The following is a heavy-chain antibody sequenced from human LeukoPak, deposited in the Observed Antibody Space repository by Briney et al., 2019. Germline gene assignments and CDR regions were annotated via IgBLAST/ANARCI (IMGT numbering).Heavy chain of an antibody. CDR3: ARDRRGYGNWFAP. V-gene: IGHV4-61*02. D-gene: IGHD5-12*01. Sequence: SETLSLTCTVSGGSISSGSYYWSWIRQPAGRGLGGIGRIYPSGSTTYNPSLKSRVTISVDTSKNQFSLKLSSVTAADTAVYYCARDRRGYGNWFAPWGQGTLVTVSS. J-gene: IGHJ5*02. CDR2: IYPSGST. CDR1: GGSISSGSYY.